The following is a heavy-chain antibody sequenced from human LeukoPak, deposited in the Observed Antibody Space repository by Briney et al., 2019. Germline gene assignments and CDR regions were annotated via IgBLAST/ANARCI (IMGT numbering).Heavy chain of an antibody. CDR1: GYTFTGYY. CDR2: INPNSGGT. D-gene: IGHD6-6*01. J-gene: IGHJ6*03. V-gene: IGHV1-2*02. Sequence: ASVKVSCKASGYTFTGYYMHWVRQAPGQGLEWMGWINPNSGGTNYAQKFQGRVTMTRDTSISTAYMELSRLRSDDTAVYYCVRDYSSSSAYYYYYYMDVWGKGTTVTVSS. CDR3: VRDYSSSSAYYYYYYMDV.